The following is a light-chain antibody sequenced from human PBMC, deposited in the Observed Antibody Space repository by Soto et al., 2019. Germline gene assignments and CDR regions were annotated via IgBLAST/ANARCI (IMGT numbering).Light chain of an antibody. J-gene: IGKJ1*01. CDR2: DAS. Sequence: DIQMTQSPSTLSASVGDRVTITCRASQSISNWLAWYQQIPGKVPKLLIYDASTLESGVPSRFSGSGSGTEFTLTISSLQPDDFATYYCQQYNSYSTFGQGTKVDIK. V-gene: IGKV1-5*01. CDR1: QSISNW. CDR3: QQYNSYST.